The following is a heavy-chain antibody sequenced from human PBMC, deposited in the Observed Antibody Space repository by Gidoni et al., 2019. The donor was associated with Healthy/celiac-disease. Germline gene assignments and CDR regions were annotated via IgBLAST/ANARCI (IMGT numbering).Heavy chain of an antibody. CDR3: ARAVAGMGLGA. CDR2: INHSGST. J-gene: IGHJ5*02. V-gene: IGHV4-34*01. D-gene: IGHD6-19*01. CDR1: GGSFSGYY. Sequence: QVQLQQWGAGLLKPSETLSLTCAVYGGSFSGYYWSWIRQPPGKGLEWIGEINHSGSTNYNPSLKTRVTISVDTSKNQFSLKLSSVTAADTAVYYCARAVAGMGLGAWGQGTLVTVSS.